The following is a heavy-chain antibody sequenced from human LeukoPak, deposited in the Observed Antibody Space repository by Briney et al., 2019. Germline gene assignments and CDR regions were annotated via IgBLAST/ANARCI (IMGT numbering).Heavy chain of an antibody. CDR2: ISAYNGNT. V-gene: IGHV1-18*01. CDR3: ARVFLFTDWGSGIFGY. J-gene: IGHJ4*02. CDR1: GYTFTSYG. D-gene: IGHD3-16*01. Sequence: ASVKVSCKASGYTFTSYGISWVRQAPGQGLEWMGWISAYNGNTNYAQKLQGRVTMTTDTSTSTAYMELRSLRYDDTAVYYCARVFLFTDWGSGIFGYWGQGTLVTVSS.